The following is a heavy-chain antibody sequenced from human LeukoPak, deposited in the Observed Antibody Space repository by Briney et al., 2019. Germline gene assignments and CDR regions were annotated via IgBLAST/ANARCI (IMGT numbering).Heavy chain of an antibody. CDR3: ARGPDIVVVPAATYYYYYGMDV. CDR2: ISYDGSNK. D-gene: IGHD2-2*01. J-gene: IGHJ6*02. CDR1: GFTFSSYA. V-gene: IGHV3-30-3*01. Sequence: HPGGSLRLSCAASGFTFSSYAMHWVRQAPGKGLEWVAVISYDGSNKYYADSVKGRFTISRDNSKNTLYLQMNSLRAEDTAVYYCARGPDIVVVPAATYYYYYGMDVWGQGTTVTVSS.